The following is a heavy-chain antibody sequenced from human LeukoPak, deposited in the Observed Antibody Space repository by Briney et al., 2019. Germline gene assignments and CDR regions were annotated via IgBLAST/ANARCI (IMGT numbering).Heavy chain of an antibody. Sequence: SQTLSLTCAISGDSVSSNSAAWNWIRQSPSRGLEWLGRTYYRSKWYNDCAVSVKSRITINPDTSKNQFSLQLNSVTPEDTAVYYCARTGGYCSSTSCSLFDPWGQGTLVTVSS. J-gene: IGHJ5*02. V-gene: IGHV6-1*01. D-gene: IGHD2-2*01. CDR3: ARTGGYCSSTSCSLFDP. CDR2: TYYRSKWYN. CDR1: GDSVSSNSAA.